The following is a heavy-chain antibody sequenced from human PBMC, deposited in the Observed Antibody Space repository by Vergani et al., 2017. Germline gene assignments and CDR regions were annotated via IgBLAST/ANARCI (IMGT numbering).Heavy chain of an antibody. V-gene: IGHV5-51*01. Sequence: EKQLVQSGSETKKPRASLKISCQAFGYIFSNFWIGWVRQRPGGGLEWMGIIYPGASEVKSNPTFRGQVIFSVDTSVNTAYLQWRSLQASDTATYFCASGGHGSENGGALQLWGQGTNITVSS. CDR1: GYIFSNFW. CDR3: ASGGHGSENGGALQL. D-gene: IGHD3-10*01. CDR2: IYPGASEV. J-gene: IGHJ3*01.